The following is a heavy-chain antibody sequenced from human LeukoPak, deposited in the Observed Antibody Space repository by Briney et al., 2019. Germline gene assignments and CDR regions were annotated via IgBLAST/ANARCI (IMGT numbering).Heavy chain of an antibody. CDR2: IYHSGST. D-gene: IGHD5-12*01. J-gene: IGHJ6*03. Sequence: SETLSLTCTVSGYSISSGYYWDWIRQPPGRGLEWIGSIYHSGSTNYNPSLKSRVTISVDTSKNQFSLKLSSVTAADTAVYYCARRGYGGYRYYYYMDVWGKGTTVTISS. V-gene: IGHV4-38-2*02. CDR1: GYSISSGYY. CDR3: ARRGYGGYRYYYYMDV.